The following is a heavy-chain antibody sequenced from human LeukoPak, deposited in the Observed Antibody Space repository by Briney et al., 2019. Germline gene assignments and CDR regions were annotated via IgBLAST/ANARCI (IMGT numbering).Heavy chain of an antibody. J-gene: IGHJ6*02. Sequence: ESGPALVRPTQTLTLTCTFSGLSLTTSGMCVTWVRQPPGKALEWLARVDWDDDEYYNTSLKTRLTISKDTSKNQVVLTMTNMDPLDTATHDCARSTRDYFYNYGMDVWGRGTTVTVSS. V-gene: IGHV2-70*11. D-gene: IGHD1-1*01. CDR1: GLSLTTSGMC. CDR2: VDWDDDE. CDR3: ARSTRDYFYNYGMDV.